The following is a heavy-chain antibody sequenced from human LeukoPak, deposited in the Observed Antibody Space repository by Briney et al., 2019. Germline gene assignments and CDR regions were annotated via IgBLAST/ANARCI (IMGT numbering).Heavy chain of an antibody. CDR1: GFTFSTYN. J-gene: IGHJ6*03. V-gene: IGHV3-21*01. CDR2: ITTSSSYM. CDR3: ARDPYSGGYGAYYYYYMDV. D-gene: IGHD6-19*01. Sequence: GGSLRLSCAASGFTFSTYNMNWVRRTPGKGLEWVSSITTSSSYMFYADSVRGRFTISRDNAENSLYLQMNSLRDEDTAVYYCARDPYSGGYGAYYYYYMDVWGKGTTVTVSS.